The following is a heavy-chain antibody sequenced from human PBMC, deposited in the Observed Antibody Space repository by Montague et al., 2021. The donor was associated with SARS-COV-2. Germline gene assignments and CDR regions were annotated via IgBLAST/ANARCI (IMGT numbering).Heavy chain of an antibody. J-gene: IGHJ6*02. CDR1: GGSFSGYY. Sequence: SETLSLTCAVYGGSFSGYYWSWIRQPSGKGLEWIGEINHSGSTNYNPSLKSRVTISVDTSKNQFSLKLSSVTAADTAVYYCARGPGVVIILAIYYHYGMDVWGQGTTVTVSS. D-gene: IGHD3-3*01. CDR3: ARGPGVVIILAIYYHYGMDV. CDR2: INHSGST. V-gene: IGHV4-34*01.